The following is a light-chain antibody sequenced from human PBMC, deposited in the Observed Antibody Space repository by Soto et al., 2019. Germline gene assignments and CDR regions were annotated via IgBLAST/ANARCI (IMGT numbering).Light chain of an antibody. CDR3: QQYESTPPT. CDR2: WAS. Sequence: DIVMTQSPDSLAVSLGERATIHCKSSQSVLYSSNNKSYLAWYQQRPGQPPKLLIYWASTRESGVPDRFSGSGSGTDFTLTITSLQAEDVAVYYCQQYESTPPTFGQGTKLEIK. J-gene: IGKJ2*01. V-gene: IGKV4-1*01. CDR1: QSVLYSSNNKSY.